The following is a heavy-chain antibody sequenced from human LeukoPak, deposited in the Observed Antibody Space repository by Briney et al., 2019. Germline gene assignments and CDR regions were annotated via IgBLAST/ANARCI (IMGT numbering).Heavy chain of an antibody. Sequence: GGSLRLSCAASGFTLSRYAMNWVRQAPGKGLEWVSSISETGGTTDYADSVKGRFTISRDNSKNTLYLQMNSLRAEDTAVYYCARAGRSGSYFDYWGQGTLVTVSS. V-gene: IGHV3-23*01. CDR3: ARAGRSGSYFDY. CDR2: ISETGGTT. D-gene: IGHD1-26*01. J-gene: IGHJ4*02. CDR1: GFTLSRYA.